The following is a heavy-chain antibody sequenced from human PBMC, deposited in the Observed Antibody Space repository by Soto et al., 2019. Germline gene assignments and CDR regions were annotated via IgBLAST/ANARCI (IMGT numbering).Heavy chain of an antibody. V-gene: IGHV3-74*01. Sequence: EVQLVESGGGLVQPGGSLRLSCAASGFTFSSYWMHWVRQAPGKGLVWVSRINSDGSSTSYADSVKGRFTISRDNAKNTLYLQMNSLRAEDTAVYYCARGRYCSSTSCYQRDYYYYGMDVWGQGTTVTVSS. CDR3: ARGRYCSSTSCYQRDYYYYGMDV. CDR1: GFTFSSYW. J-gene: IGHJ6*02. CDR2: INSDGSST. D-gene: IGHD2-2*01.